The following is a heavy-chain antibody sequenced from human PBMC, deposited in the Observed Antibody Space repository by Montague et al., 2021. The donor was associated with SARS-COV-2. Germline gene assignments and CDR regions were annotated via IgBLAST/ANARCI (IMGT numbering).Heavy chain of an antibody. J-gene: IGHJ6*02. D-gene: IGHD2-2*01. CDR3: ARLVTMRYHYYYGLDV. V-gene: IGHV3-11*01. Sequence: SLRLSCAASGFTFSDYYMSLIRQAPGKGLEWISYISSSGSTIYHXDSVKVRFTISRDNAKNSLSLLMNSLRAEDTAVYYCARLVTMRYHYYYGLDVWGLGTTVTVSS. CDR1: GFTFSDYY. CDR2: ISSSGSTI.